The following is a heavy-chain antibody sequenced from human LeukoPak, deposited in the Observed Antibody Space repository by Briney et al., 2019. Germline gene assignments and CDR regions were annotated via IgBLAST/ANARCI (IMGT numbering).Heavy chain of an antibody. CDR3: ANLVGDTEEIRDY. CDR2: ISWNSGSI. D-gene: IGHD5-18*01. J-gene: IGHJ4*02. CDR1: GFTFDDYA. Sequence: GGSLRLSCAASGFTFDDYAMHWVRPAPGKGLEWVSGISWNSGSIGYADSVKGRFTISRDNAKNSLYLQMNSLRAEDTALYYCANLVGDTEEIRDYWGQGTLVTVSS. V-gene: IGHV3-9*01.